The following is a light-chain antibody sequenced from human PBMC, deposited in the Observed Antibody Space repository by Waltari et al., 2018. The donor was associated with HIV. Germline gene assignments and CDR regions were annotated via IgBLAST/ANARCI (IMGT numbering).Light chain of an antibody. CDR2: GAS. V-gene: IGKV3-20*01. CDR3: QQYGTSCT. Sequence: EMVWTQSPGTLSLSPGERATLSCRASQSVSSSYLAWYQQKPGQAPRLLIYGASSRATCIPDRFGGSGSGTDFTLTISRLEPEDFAVYYCQQYGTSCTFGQGTRLEIK. CDR1: QSVSSSY. J-gene: IGKJ5*01.